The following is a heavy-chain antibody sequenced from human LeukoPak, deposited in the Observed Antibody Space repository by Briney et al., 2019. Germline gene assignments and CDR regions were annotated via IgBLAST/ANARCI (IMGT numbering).Heavy chain of an antibody. CDR3: ARDPYYYDSSGYYYDY. D-gene: IGHD3-22*01. V-gene: IGHV4-34*01. CDR1: GGSFSGYY. Sequence: PSETLSLTCAVYGGSFSGYYWSWIRQPPGEGLKWIGEINHSGSTNFNPSLKSRVTISVDTSKNQFSLKLSSVTAADTAVYDCARDPYYYDSSGYYYDYWGQGTLVTVSS. CDR2: INHSGST. J-gene: IGHJ4*02.